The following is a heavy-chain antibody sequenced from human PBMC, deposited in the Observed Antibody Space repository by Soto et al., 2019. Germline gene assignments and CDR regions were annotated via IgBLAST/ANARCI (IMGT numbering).Heavy chain of an antibody. CDR2: MNPNSGNT. CDR1: GYTFTSYD. V-gene: IGHV1-8*01. D-gene: IGHD3-3*01. J-gene: IGHJ5*02. Sequence: ASVKVSCKASGYTFTSYDINWVRQATGQGLEWMGWMNPNSGNTGYAQKFQGRVTMTRNTSISTAYMELSSLRSEDTAVYYCARGRQVTIFGVVIAANSFHPWGPGTLVTVSS. CDR3: ARGRQVTIFGVVIAANSFHP.